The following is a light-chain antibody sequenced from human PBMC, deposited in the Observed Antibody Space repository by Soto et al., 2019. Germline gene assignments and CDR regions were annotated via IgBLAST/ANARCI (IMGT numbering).Light chain of an antibody. Sequence: EIVLTQSPATLSLSPGERATLSCRTSQSVSSYLAWYQQKAGQAPRLLIYDAFNRAPGIPARFSGSGSGTDFTLTISSLQSEDFAVYYCQQYGRSPPVKFGQGTKVDIK. CDR1: QSVSSY. CDR3: QQYGRSPPVK. V-gene: IGKV3-11*01. J-gene: IGKJ1*01. CDR2: DAF.